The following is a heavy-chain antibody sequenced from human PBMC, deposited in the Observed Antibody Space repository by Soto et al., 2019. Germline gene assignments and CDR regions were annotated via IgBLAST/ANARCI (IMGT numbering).Heavy chain of an antibody. CDR3: ARDKHRVWFGSGGMDV. CDR1: GGSISSGGYY. D-gene: IGHD3-10*01. V-gene: IGHV4-31*02. Sequence: PSETLSLTCTVSGGSISSGGYYWSWIRQHPGKGLEWIGYIYYSGSTYYNPSLKSRVTISVDTSKNQFSLKLSSVTAADTAVYYCARDKHRVWFGSGGMDVWGQGTTVTGSS. J-gene: IGHJ6*02. CDR2: IYYSGST.